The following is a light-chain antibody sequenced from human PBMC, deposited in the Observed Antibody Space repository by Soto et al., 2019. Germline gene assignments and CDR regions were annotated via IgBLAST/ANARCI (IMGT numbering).Light chain of an antibody. CDR2: EVS. V-gene: IGLV2-14*01. J-gene: IGLJ1*01. CDR1: SSDVGAYDY. Sequence: QSALTQPASVSGSPGQSITISCTGTSSDVGAYDYVSWYQQHSGKAPKLMIHEVSNRPSGVSNRFSGSKSGSTASLTISGLQAEDEADYYCSSYTNTSTLFVFGTGTKVTVL. CDR3: SSYTNTSTLFV.